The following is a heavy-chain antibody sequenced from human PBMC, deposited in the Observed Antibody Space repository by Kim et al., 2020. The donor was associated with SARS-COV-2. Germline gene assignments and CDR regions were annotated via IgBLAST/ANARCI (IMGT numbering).Heavy chain of an antibody. J-gene: IGHJ6*02. D-gene: IGHD1-26*01. CDR3: ARDRLVGATSYGMDV. CDR2: IWYDGSNK. V-gene: IGHV3-33*01. CDR1: GFTFSSYG. Sequence: GGSLRLSCAASGFTFSSYGMHWVRQAPGKGLEWVAAIWYDGSNKYYADSVKGRFTISRDNSKNTLYLQMNSLRAEDTAVYYCARDRLVGATSYGMDVWGQGTTVTVPS.